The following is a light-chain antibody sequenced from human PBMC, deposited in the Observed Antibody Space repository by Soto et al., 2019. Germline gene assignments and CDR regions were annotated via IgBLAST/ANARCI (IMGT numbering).Light chain of an antibody. CDR2: VNSDGSH. J-gene: IGLJ2*01. CDR1: SRHNTNA. Sequence: QLVLTQSPSASASLGASVNLTCTLSSRHNTNAIAWHQQQPKKGPRFLMKVNSDGSHFKGDGIPDRFSGSSSGAERYLTISSLQSEDEADYYCQAWATGIHIFGGGTKLTVL. V-gene: IGLV4-69*01. CDR3: QAWATGIHI.